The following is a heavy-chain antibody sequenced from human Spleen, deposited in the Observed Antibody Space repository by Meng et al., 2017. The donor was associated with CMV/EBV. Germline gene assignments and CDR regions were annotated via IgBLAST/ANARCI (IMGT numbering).Heavy chain of an antibody. CDR1: GFTFNTYG. D-gene: IGHD6-19*01. CDR2: IWYDGNNK. Sequence: GESLKISCAASGFTFNTYGMHWVRQAPGKGLEWVAFIWYDGNNKYYADSVKGRFTISRDNSKNTLYLQMNSLRAEDTAVYYCARDQGYSSGWYQFGGMDVWGQGTTVTVSS. J-gene: IGHJ6*02. V-gene: IGHV3-33*01. CDR3: ARDQGYSSGWYQFGGMDV.